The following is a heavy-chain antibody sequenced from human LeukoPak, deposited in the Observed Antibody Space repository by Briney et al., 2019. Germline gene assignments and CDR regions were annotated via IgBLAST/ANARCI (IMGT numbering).Heavy chain of an antibody. CDR2: IYSGGTT. CDR3: ARAFVRDSNSYYFGQFDY. D-gene: IGHD3-22*01. Sequence: GGSLRLSCAASGFTVSSNYMIWLRQAPGQGLVWVSVIYSGGTTYYPDFVKGSFTISRDNSRNTLYLQMNSLRDEETSVYYCARAFVRDSNSYYFGQFDYWGQGTLVTVSS. CDR1: GFTVSSNY. J-gene: IGHJ4*02. V-gene: IGHV3-66*01.